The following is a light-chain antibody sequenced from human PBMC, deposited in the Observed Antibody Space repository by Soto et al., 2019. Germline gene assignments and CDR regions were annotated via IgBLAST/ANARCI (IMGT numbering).Light chain of an antibody. V-gene: IGKV3-20*01. Sequence: ENVLTQSPGTLSLSPGERATLSCRASQSVSSSYLAWYQQKPGQAPRLLIYGASSRATGIPDRFSCSGSGTDFTLTISRLEPEDFAVYYCQQYGSSPRTFGQGTKVEIK. J-gene: IGKJ1*01. CDR3: QQYGSSPRT. CDR2: GAS. CDR1: QSVSSSY.